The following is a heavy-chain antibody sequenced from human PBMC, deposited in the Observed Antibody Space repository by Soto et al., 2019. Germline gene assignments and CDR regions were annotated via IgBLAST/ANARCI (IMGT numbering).Heavy chain of an antibody. CDR2: ISYDGSNK. CDR1: GFTFSSYG. V-gene: IGHV3-30*18. D-gene: IGHD3-3*01. J-gene: IGHJ4*02. CDR3: AKDGYDFWSGYYSPFDY. Sequence: QVQLVESGGDVVQPGRSLRLSCAASGFTFSSYGMHWVRQAPGKGLEWVAVISYDGSNKYYADSVKGRFTISRDNSKNTLYLQMNSLRAEDTAVYYCAKDGYDFWSGYYSPFDYWGQGTLVTVSS.